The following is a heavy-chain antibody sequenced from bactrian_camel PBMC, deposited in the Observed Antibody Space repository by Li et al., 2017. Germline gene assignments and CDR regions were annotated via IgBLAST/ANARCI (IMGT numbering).Heavy chain of an antibody. CDR1: GFTLADFD. CDR2: IQIGGEST. Sequence: HVQLVESGGGSVQAGGSLRLSCTASGFTLADFDLGWYRQAPGGEREGVAAIQIGGESTFIGDSVKGRFTISRDNSENTLYLQMNSLKPDDTAVYYCAADRRPVGTW. V-gene: IGHV3S61*01. D-gene: IGHD1*01.